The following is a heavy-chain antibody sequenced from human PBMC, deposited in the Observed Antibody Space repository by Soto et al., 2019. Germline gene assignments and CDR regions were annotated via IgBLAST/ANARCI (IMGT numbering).Heavy chain of an antibody. D-gene: IGHD3-3*01. Sequence: ASVKVSCKASGYTFTSYGISWVRQAPGQGLEWMGWISAYNGNTNYAQKLQGRVTMTTDTSTSTVYLDLSSLTSEDTAIYYCARDDRSVSGVVTLDHWGPGTLVTVSS. CDR3: ARDDRSVSGVVTLDH. V-gene: IGHV1-18*01. J-gene: IGHJ4*02. CDR2: ISAYNGNT. CDR1: GYTFTSYG.